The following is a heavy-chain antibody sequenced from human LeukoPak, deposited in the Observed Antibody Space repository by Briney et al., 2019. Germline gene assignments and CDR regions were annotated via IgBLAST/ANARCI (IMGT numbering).Heavy chain of an antibody. V-gene: IGHV4-39*01. CDR1: GGSISSSSYY. Sequence: SETLSLTCTVFGGSISSSSYYWGRIRQPPGKGLEWIGDIYYSGTTNYNPSLKSRVTMSVDTSKNQFSLKLNSATAADTAVYYCARRLSTRSYYLDDWGQGTLVTVSS. CDR2: IYYSGTT. J-gene: IGHJ4*02. CDR3: ARRLSTRSYYLDD. D-gene: IGHD2/OR15-2a*01.